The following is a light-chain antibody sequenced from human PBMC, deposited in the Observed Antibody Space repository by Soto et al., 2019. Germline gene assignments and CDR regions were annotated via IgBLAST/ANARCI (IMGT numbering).Light chain of an antibody. CDR2: WAS. Sequence: DIVMTQSPDSLAVSLGERATINCTSSQRVLYSSNNKNYLAWYQQKPGQPPKLLIYWASTRESGVPDRFSGSGSGTDFTLTISSLQAEDVAVYYCQQYYSTPPTFGQGTKVEIK. CDR1: QRVLYSSNNKNY. V-gene: IGKV4-1*01. J-gene: IGKJ1*01. CDR3: QQYYSTPPT.